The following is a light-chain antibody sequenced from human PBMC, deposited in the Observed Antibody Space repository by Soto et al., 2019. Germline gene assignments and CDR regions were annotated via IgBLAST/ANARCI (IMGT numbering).Light chain of an antibody. CDR3: QSYDSSLSVV. V-gene: IGLV1-40*01. Sequence: QSVLTQPPSVSGAPGQRVTISCTGSSSNIGAGYDVHWYQQLPGTAPKLLIYGNSNRPSGVPDRFSGSKSGTSASLAITGLQAEYEADYYWQSYDSSLSVVFGGGTKLTVL. CDR1: SSNIGAGYD. J-gene: IGLJ3*02. CDR2: GNS.